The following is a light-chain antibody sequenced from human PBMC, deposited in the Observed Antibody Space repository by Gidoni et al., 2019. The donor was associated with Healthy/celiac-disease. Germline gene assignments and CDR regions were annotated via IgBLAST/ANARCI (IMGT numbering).Light chain of an antibody. Sequence: DIQITQSPSSLSASVGHRVTITCRASQSISSYLNWYQQKPGKAPKLLIYAASSLQSGVPSRFSGSGSGTDFTLTISSLQPEDFATYYCQQSYSTPRTFGQGTKVEIK. CDR2: AAS. V-gene: IGKV1-39*01. J-gene: IGKJ1*01. CDR3: QQSYSTPRT. CDR1: QSISSY.